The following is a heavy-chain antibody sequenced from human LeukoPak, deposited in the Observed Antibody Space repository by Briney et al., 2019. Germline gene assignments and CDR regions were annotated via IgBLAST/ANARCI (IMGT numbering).Heavy chain of an antibody. Sequence: GGSLRLSCAASGFTFSSYSMSWVRQAPGKGLEWVSYISSSSSTISYADSVKGRFTVSRDNAKSSLYLQMNSLRAEDTAVYYCARDVDRNYYYMDVWGKGTTVTVSS. J-gene: IGHJ6*03. V-gene: IGHV3-48*04. CDR2: ISSSSSTI. D-gene: IGHD3/OR15-3a*01. CDR1: GFTFSSYS. CDR3: ARDVDRNYYYMDV.